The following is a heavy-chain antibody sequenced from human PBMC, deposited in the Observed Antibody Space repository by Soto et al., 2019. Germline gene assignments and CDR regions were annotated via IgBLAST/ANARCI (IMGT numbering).Heavy chain of an antibody. J-gene: IGHJ6*02. CDR2: ISYDGSNK. D-gene: IGHD3-10*02. CDR3: AKAMYGGWRHYYYYYGMDV. CDR1: GFTFSSYG. Sequence: QVQLVESGGGVVQPGRSLRLSCAASGFTFSSYGMHWVRQAPGKGLEWVAVISYDGSNKYYADSVKGRFTISRDNSKNTLYLQMNSLRAEETAVYYCAKAMYGGWRHYYYYYGMDVWGQGTTVTVSS. V-gene: IGHV3-30*18.